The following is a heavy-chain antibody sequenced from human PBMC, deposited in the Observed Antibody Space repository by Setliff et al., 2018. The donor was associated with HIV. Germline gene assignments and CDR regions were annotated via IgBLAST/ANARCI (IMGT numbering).Heavy chain of an antibody. V-gene: IGHV4-59*01. CDR3: ARDGYNYKKGTSYMDV. J-gene: IGHJ6*03. Sequence: SETLSLTCTVSGGSINNYFWSWIRQPPGKGLEWLGCLYYTGRANYNPSLKSRLTVSVDTSKNQFSLKLSSVTAADTTVYYCARDGYNYKKGTSYMDVWGKGTTVTVSS. CDR1: GGSINNYF. D-gene: IGHD5-12*01. CDR2: LYYTGRA.